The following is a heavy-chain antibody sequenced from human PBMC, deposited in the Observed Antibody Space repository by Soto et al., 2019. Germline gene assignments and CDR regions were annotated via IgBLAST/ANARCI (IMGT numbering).Heavy chain of an antibody. J-gene: IGHJ6*02. Sequence: QVQLAESGGGVVQPGRSLRISCAASGFSFSNHGMQWVRQAPGKGLEWVAGISYDGNVKYYTDSVKGRFTISRENSQSTLFLQMDSLRTEDAAVYYCAKDLKVSGGFHGSLNYYYGMDVWGQGNTVTVSS. D-gene: IGHD3-10*01. CDR1: GFSFSNHG. CDR2: ISYDGNVK. CDR3: AKDLKVSGGFHGSLNYYYGMDV. V-gene: IGHV3-30*18.